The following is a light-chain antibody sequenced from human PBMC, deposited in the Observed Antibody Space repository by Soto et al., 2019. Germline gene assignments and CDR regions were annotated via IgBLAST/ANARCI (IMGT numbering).Light chain of an antibody. CDR3: CSYAGSFVV. V-gene: IGLV2-11*01. CDR2: DVS. J-gene: IGLJ2*01. Sequence: QSALTQPRSVSGSPGQSVTISCTGTSSDVGGYKYVSWYQQHPGKAPKLMIYDVSKRPSGVPDRFSGSKSGNTASLTISGLQADDEADYYCCSYAGSFVVFGGGTKLTVL. CDR1: SSDVGGYKY.